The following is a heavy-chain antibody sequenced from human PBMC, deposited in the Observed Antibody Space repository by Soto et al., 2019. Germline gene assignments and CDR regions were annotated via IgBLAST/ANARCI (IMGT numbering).Heavy chain of an antibody. J-gene: IGHJ4*02. V-gene: IGHV5-51*01. D-gene: IGHD6-13*01. CDR1: GYSFTSYW. Sequence: ESLKISCKGSGYSFTSYWIGWVRQMPGKGLEWMGIIYPGDSDTRYSPSFQGQVTISADKSISTAYLQWSSLKASDTAMYYCARYLVERDIAAAGTELDYFDYWGQGTLVTVSS. CDR3: ARYLVERDIAAAGTELDYFDY. CDR2: IYPGDSDT.